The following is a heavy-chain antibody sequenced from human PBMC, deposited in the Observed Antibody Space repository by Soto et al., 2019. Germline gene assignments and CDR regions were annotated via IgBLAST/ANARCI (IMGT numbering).Heavy chain of an antibody. V-gene: IGHV1-69*13. CDR1: GGTFSSYA. CDR2: IIPIFGTA. CDR3: ARDRERGPQAVYYYYGMDV. D-gene: IGHD1-26*01. J-gene: IGHJ6*02. Sequence: SVKVSCKASGGTFSSYAISWVRQAPGQGLEWMGGIIPIFGTANYAQKFQGRVTITADESTSTAYMELSSLRSEDTAVYYCARDRERGPQAVYYYYGMDVWGQGTTVTVSS.